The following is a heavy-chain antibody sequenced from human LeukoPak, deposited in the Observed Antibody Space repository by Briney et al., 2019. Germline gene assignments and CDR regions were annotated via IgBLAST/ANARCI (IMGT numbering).Heavy chain of an antibody. Sequence: SETLSLTCAVSGGSISSSNWWSWVRQPPGKGLEWIGEIYHSGSTNYNPSLKSRVTISVDKSKNQFSLKLSSVTAADTAVYYCARSYSSGWRTFDYWGQGTLVTVSS. J-gene: IGHJ4*02. CDR2: IYHSGST. CDR1: GGSISSSNW. D-gene: IGHD6-19*01. V-gene: IGHV4-4*02. CDR3: ARSYSSGWRTFDY.